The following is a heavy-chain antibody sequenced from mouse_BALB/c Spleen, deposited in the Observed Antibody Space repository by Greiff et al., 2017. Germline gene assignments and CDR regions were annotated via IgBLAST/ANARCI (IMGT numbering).Heavy chain of an antibody. CDR1: GYTFTSYW. J-gene: IGHJ4*01. D-gene: IGHD2-12*01. V-gene: IGHV1S41*01. Sequence: DLVKPGASVKLSCKASGYTFTSYWINWIKQRPGQGLEWIGRIAPGSGSTYYNEMFKGKATLTVDTSSSTAYIQLSSLSSEDSAVYFCARPYTSYAMDYWGQGTSVTVSS. CDR2: IAPGSGST. CDR3: ARPYTSYAMDY.